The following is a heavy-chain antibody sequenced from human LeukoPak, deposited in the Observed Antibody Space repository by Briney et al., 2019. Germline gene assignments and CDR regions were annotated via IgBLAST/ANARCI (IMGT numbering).Heavy chain of an antibody. V-gene: IGHV3-20*04. CDR2: ISWNGGST. D-gene: IGHD4-23*01. J-gene: IGHJ4*02. CDR3: ARNRGGVTRYYFDY. CDR1: GFSFGSYG. Sequence: GGSLRLSCAASGFSFGSYGMHWVRQAPGKGLEWVSGISWNGGSTGYADSVKGRFTISRDNAENSLYLQMNSLRAEDTALYYCARNRGGVTRYYFDYWGQGTLVTVSS.